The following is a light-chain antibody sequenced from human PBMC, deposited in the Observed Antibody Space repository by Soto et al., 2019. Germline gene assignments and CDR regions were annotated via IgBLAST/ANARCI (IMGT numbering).Light chain of an antibody. CDR3: QQHGNSPGT. CDR1: QSVDYNN. J-gene: IGKJ1*01. Sequence: EIVLTQSPGTLSLSPGERATLSCRASQSVDYNNLAWYQQKPGQAPRLLISHASRRATGIPDRFSGSGSGTDFTLTIRRLEPEDFAVYHCQQHGNSPGTFGQGTRVEIK. CDR2: HAS. V-gene: IGKV3-20*01.